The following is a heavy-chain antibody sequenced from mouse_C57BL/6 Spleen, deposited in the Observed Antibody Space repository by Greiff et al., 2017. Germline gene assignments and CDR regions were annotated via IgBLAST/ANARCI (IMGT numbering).Heavy chain of an antibody. CDR2: ISDGGSYT. CDR1: GFTFSSYA. CDR3: ARDRTVREDYVDY. D-gene: IGHD1-1*01. Sequence: EVKLMESGGGLVKPGGSLKLSCAASGFTFSSYAMSWVRQTPEKRLEWVATISDGGSYTYYPDNVKGRFTISRDNAKNNLYLQMSHLKSEDTAMYYCARDRTVREDYVDYWGQGTTLTVSS. J-gene: IGHJ2*01. V-gene: IGHV5-4*01.